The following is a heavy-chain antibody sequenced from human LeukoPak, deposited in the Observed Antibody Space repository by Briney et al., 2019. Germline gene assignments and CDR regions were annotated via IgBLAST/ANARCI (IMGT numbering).Heavy chain of an antibody. D-gene: IGHD4-23*01. CDR2: ISGSGGST. V-gene: IGHV3-23*01. Sequence: GGPLRLSCAASGFTFSSYAMSWVRQAPGKALEWVSAISGSGGSTYYADSVKGRFTISRDNSKNTLYLQMNSLRAEDTAVYYCAKDQMTTVVEYFDYWGQGTRVTVSS. CDR3: AKDQMTTVVEYFDY. J-gene: IGHJ4*02. CDR1: GFTFSSYA.